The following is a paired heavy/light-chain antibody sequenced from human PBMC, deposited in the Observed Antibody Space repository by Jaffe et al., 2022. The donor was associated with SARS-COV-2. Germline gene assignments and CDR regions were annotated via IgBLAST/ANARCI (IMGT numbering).Light chain of an antibody. CDR2: GAS. V-gene: IGKV3-20*01. J-gene: IGKJ1*01. CDR1: QSVISSY. CDR3: QRYGSSPWT. Sequence: EIVLTQSPGTLSLSPGERATLSCRASQSVISSYLAWYQQKPGQAPRLLIYGASSRATGIPDRFSGSGSGTDFTLTISRLEPEDFAVYYCQRYGSSPWTFGQGTKVEIK.
Heavy chain of an antibody. J-gene: IGHJ4*02. D-gene: IGHD3-9*01. V-gene: IGHV3-23*04. CDR1: GFTFSSYA. Sequence: EVQLVESGGGLVQPGGSLRLSCAASGFTFSSYAMSWVRQAPGKGLEWVSVINTSGVTTYYADSVKGRFTISRDNSKNTLYLQMNSLRAEDTAVYYCAKDPYDILTGPNYFDYWGQGTLVTVSS. CDR2: INTSGVTT. CDR3: AKDPYDILTGPNYFDY.